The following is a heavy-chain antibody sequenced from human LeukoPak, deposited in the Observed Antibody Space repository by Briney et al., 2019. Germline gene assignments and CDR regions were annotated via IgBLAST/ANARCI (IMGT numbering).Heavy chain of an antibody. D-gene: IGHD6-13*01. V-gene: IGHV3-9*01. J-gene: IGHJ4*02. CDR1: GFTFDDYA. CDR3: AKAGRHSSSWIDY. CDR2: ISWNSGSI. Sequence: GGSLRLSCAASGFTFDDYAMHWVRQAPGKGLEWVSGISWNSGSIGYADSVKGRFTISRDNAKNSLYLQMNSQRAEDTALYYCAKAGRHSSSWIDYWGQGTLVTVSS.